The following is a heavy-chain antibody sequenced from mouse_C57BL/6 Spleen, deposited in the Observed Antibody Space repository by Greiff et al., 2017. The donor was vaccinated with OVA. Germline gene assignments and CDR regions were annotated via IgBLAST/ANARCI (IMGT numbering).Heavy chain of an antibody. Sequence: QVQLQQPGAELVMPGASVKLSCKASGYTFTSYWMHWVKQRPGQGLEWIGGIDPSDSYTNYNQKFKGKATLTVDKSSRPAYMQLSSLTSQDSAVYYCARGHGYYMRYWYFDVWGTGTTVTVSS. CDR1: GYTFTSYW. D-gene: IGHD2-3*01. J-gene: IGHJ1*03. V-gene: IGHV1-69*01. CDR2: IDPSDSYT. CDR3: ARGHGYYMRYWYFDV.